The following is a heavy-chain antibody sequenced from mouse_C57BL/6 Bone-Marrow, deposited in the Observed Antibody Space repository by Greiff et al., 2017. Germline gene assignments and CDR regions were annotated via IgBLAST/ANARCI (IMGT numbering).Heavy chain of an antibody. CDR3: ARPDYYGSSFAY. CDR2: ISNLAYSI. CDR1: GFTFSDYG. V-gene: IGHV5-15*01. D-gene: IGHD1-1*01. J-gene: IGHJ3*01. Sequence: EVKLMESGGGLVQPGGSLKLSCAASGFTFSDYGMAWVRQAPRKGPEWVAFISNLAYSIYYADTVTGRFTISRENAKNTLYLEMSSLRSEDTAMYYCARPDYYGSSFAYWGQGTLVTVSA.